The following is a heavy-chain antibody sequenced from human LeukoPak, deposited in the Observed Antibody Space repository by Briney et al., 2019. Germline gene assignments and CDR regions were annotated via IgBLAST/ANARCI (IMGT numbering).Heavy chain of an antibody. V-gene: IGHV4-34*01. D-gene: IGHD2-2*01. Sequence: TSETLSLTCAVYGGSFSGYYWSWIRQPPGKGLEWIGEINHSGNTNYNPSLKSRVTMSVDTSKNQISLKMRSVTAADTAVYYCARMDCSSISCYFEYWGQGTLVTVSA. CDR2: INHSGNT. CDR1: GGSFSGYY. CDR3: ARMDCSSISCYFEY. J-gene: IGHJ4*02.